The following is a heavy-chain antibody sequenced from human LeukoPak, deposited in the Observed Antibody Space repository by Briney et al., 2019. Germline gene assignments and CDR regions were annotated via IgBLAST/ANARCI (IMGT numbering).Heavy chain of an antibody. V-gene: IGHV3-23*01. D-gene: IGHD1-26*01. J-gene: IGHJ4*02. CDR3: AKTLVGATSGPDYYFVS. CDR1: GFTFTNYA. Sequence: SGGSLRLSCVASGFTFTNYAMTWVRQAPGKGLEWVSAISGSGNSTYYPDSVKGRFSISRDNSKNTLYLQISSLRAEDTAVYYCAKTLVGATSGPDYYFVSWGQGTLVTVSS. CDR2: ISGSGNST.